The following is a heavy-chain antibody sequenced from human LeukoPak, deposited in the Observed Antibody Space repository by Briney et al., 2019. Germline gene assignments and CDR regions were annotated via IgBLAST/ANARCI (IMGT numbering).Heavy chain of an antibody. CDR3: ATDIVGATLYPTQPTDY. V-gene: IGHV1-69*04. CDR1: GGTFSSYA. J-gene: IGHJ4*02. Sequence: GASVKVSCKASGGTFSSYAISWVRQAPGQGLEWMGRIIPILGIANYAQKFQGRVTITADKSTSTAYMELSSLRSEDTAVYYCATDIVGATLYPTQPTDYWGQGTLVTVSS. D-gene: IGHD1-26*01. CDR2: IIPILGIA.